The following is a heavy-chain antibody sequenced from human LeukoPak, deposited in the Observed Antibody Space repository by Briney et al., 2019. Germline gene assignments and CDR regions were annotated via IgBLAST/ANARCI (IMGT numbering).Heavy chain of an antibody. Sequence: ASVKVSCKASGYTFTSYDINWVRQATGQGLEWMGWMNPNSGNTGYAQKFQGRVTITRNTSISTAYMELSSLRSEDTAVYYCVRGRGFVVVPAEDFWFDPWGQGTLVTVSS. CDR1: GYTFTSYD. V-gene: IGHV1-8*03. CDR3: VRGRGFVVVPAEDFWFDP. CDR2: MNPNSGNT. D-gene: IGHD2-2*01. J-gene: IGHJ5*02.